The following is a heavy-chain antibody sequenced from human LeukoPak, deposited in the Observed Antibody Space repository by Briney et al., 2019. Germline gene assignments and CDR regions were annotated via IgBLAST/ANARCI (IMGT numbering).Heavy chain of an antibody. CDR3: AAQIRSFDLLSMGTRDFEY. D-gene: IGHD3-9*01. J-gene: IGHJ4*02. CDR2: ICPGDSDT. CDR1: GYSFTYCW. V-gene: IGHV5-51*01. Sequence: GASLMISGAGSGYSFTYCWIGWVRHVPGDGLEWMGIICPGDSDTRYSPSFQGQVTISADKSISTAYLQWSSLKASDNAMYYCAAQIRSFDLLSMGTRDFEYWGQGTLVTVSS.